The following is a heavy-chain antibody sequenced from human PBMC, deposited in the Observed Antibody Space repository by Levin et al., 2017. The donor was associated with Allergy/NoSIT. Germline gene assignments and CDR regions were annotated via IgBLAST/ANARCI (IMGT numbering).Heavy chain of an antibody. D-gene: IGHD6-19*01. Sequence: GESLKISCKGSGYSFTSYWIGWVRQMPGKGLEWMGIIYPGDSDTRYSPSFQGQVTIAADKSISTAYLQWSSLKASDTAMYYCARIPYSSGWYTTPIGGMDVWGQGTTVTVSS. CDR2: IYPGDSDT. J-gene: IGHJ6*02. CDR1: GYSFTSYW. CDR3: ARIPYSSGWYTTPIGGMDV. V-gene: IGHV5-51*01.